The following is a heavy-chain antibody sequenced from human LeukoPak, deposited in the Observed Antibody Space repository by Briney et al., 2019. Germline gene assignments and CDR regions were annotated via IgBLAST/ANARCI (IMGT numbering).Heavy chain of an antibody. D-gene: IGHD2-15*01. Sequence: ASVKVSCKASGYTFTSYGISWVRQAPGQGLEWMGWISAYNGNTNYAQKLQGRVTMTTDTSTSTAYMELRSLRSDDTAVYYRARDRYCSGGSCYSRPLFDYWGQGTLVTVSS. CDR1: GYTFTSYG. CDR2: ISAYNGNT. V-gene: IGHV1-18*01. J-gene: IGHJ4*02. CDR3: ARDRYCSGGSCYSRPLFDY.